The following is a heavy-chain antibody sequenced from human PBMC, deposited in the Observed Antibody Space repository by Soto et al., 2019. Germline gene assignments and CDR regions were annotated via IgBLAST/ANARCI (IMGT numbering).Heavy chain of an antibody. V-gene: IGHV1-69*13. CDR3: AREAIVVVTYYYYGMDV. CDR2: IIPIFGTA. CDR1: GGTFSSYA. Sequence: SVKVSCKASGGTFSSYAISWVRQAPGQGLEWMGGIIPIFGTANYAQKFQGRVTITADESTSTAYMELSSLRSEDTAVYYCAREAIVVVTYYYYGMDVWDQGTTVTVSS. J-gene: IGHJ6*02. D-gene: IGHD3-22*01.